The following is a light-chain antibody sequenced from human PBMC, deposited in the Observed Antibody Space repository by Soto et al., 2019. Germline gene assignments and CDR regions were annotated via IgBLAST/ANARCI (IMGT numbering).Light chain of an antibody. CDR1: QSISRW. CDR3: QQYNSYSPRT. CDR2: KAS. J-gene: IGKJ1*01. V-gene: IGKV1-5*03. Sequence: DIQMTQSPSTLSASVGERVTITCRASQSISRWLAWYQHKPGKAPNLLIYKASTLQSGVPSRFNGSGSGTEFTLTISSLQPDDFATYYCQQYNSYSPRTFGQGPKVDIK.